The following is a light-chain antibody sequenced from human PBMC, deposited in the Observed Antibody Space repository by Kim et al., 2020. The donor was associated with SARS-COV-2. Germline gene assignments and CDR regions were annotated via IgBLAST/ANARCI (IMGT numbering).Light chain of an antibody. J-gene: IGLJ2*01. CDR1: SGHSSYA. V-gene: IGLV4-69*01. CDR3: QTWGTGSRGV. Sequence: QLVLTQSPSASASLGASVKLTCTLSSGHSSYAIAWHQQQPEKGPRYLMKLNSDGSHSKGDGTPDRFSGSSSGAERYLTISSLQSEDEADYYCQTWGTGSRGVFGGGTQLTVL. CDR2: LNSDGSH.